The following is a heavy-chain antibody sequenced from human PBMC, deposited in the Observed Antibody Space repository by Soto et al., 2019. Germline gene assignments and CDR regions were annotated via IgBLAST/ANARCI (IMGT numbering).Heavy chain of an antibody. J-gene: IGHJ4*02. V-gene: IGHV4-59*08. CDR1: VGTISSWY. CDR3: ARRCGSAIDY. Sequence: SETLSLTCTVSVGTISSWYWSWIRQPPGEGLEWIGYIYYSGSTNCNPSLKSRVTISVDTSKNQFSLKLSSVTAADTAVYYCARRCGSAIDYWGQGTLVTVSS. CDR2: IYYSGST. D-gene: IGHD1-26*01.